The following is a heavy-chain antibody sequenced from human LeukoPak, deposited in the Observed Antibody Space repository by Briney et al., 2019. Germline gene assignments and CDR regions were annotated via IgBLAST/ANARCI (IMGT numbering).Heavy chain of an antibody. CDR2: IYSGGST. CDR1: GFTFSDYD. J-gene: IGHJ4*02. CDR3: ARDRRYCSGSTCYSGIDF. Sequence: GGSLRLSCSASGFTFSDYDMNWVRQAPGKGLEWVSVIYSGGSTYYADSVKGRFTISRDNSKNTVYLQMKTLRAEDTAVYYCARDRRYCSGSTCYSGIDFWGQGTLVSVSS. V-gene: IGHV3-53*01. D-gene: IGHD2-15*01.